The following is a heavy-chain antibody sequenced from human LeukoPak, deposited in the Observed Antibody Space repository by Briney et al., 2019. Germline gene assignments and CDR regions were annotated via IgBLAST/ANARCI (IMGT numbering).Heavy chain of an antibody. CDR3: ATHLSNTDHY. Sequence: GESLKISCKGSGYSFINYWIGWVRQMPGKGLEWMGIIYPGDSAIRYSPSFQGQVTISADTSTSTASLQWGSVKASDTAMYYCATHLSNTDHYWGQGTLVTVSS. CDR1: GYSFINYW. D-gene: IGHD2/OR15-2a*01. V-gene: IGHV5-51*01. J-gene: IGHJ4*02. CDR2: IYPGDSAI.